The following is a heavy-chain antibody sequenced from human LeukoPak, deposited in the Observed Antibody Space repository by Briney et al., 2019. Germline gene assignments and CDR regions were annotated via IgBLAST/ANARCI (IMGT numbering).Heavy chain of an antibody. CDR2: ISGSGGST. CDR1: GFTFSSYA. D-gene: IGHD3-22*01. V-gene: IGHV3-23*01. CDR3: VGDPPNSGYAFQV. J-gene: IGHJ3*01. Sequence: PGGSLRLSCAASGFTFSSYAMSWVRQAPGKGLEWVSVISGSGGSTYYADSVKGRFTISRDNSKNMVYLQMNSLRAEDTALYYCVGDPPNSGYAFQVWGHGTVVTVSS.